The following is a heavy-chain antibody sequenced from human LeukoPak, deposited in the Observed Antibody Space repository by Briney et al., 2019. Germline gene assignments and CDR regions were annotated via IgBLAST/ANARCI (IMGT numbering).Heavy chain of an antibody. Sequence: SSTNSNSRYIYYAHSVKGRFSISRDNVKNSLYLQMNSLRVEDTAVYYCARDKGTGSGMDVWGQGTTVTVSS. D-gene: IGHD1-14*01. CDR2: TNSNSRYI. J-gene: IGHJ6*02. V-gene: IGHV3-21*01. CDR3: ARDKGTGSGMDV.